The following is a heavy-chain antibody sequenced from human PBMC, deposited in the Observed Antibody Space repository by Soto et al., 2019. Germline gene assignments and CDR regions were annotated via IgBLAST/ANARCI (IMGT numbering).Heavy chain of an antibody. V-gene: IGHV1-3*01. CDR3: ARIAARPPFYY. CDR1: GYTFTSYA. J-gene: IGHJ4*02. CDR2: INAGNGNT. Sequence: QVQLVQSGAEVKKPGASVKVSCEASGYTFTSYAMHWVRQAPGQRLEWMGWINAGNGNTKYSQKFQGRVTITRDTSASTAYMELSSLRSEDTAVYYCARIAARPPFYYWGQGTLVTVSS. D-gene: IGHD6-6*01.